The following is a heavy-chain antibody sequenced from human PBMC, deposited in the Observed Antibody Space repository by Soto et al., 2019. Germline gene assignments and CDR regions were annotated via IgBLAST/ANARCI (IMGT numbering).Heavy chain of an antibody. Sequence: PSETLSLTCAVYGGSFSGYYWSWIRQPPGKGLEWIGEINHSGSTNYNPSLKSRVTISVDTSKNQFSLKLSSVTAADTAVYYCARAGTIDEPPSESGALPIDYWGQGTMVTVSS. CDR3: ARAGTIDEPPSESGALPIDY. D-gene: IGHD3-10*01. J-gene: IGHJ4*02. CDR1: GGSFSGYY. V-gene: IGHV4-34*01. CDR2: INHSGST.